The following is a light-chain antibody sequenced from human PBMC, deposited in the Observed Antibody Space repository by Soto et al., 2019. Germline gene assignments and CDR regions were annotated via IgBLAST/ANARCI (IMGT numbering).Light chain of an antibody. Sequence: EMVMTQSPATLSVSPGERATLSCRASQSVSSNLAWYQQQPGQAPRLLIYGASTRATGIPARFSGSGSGAEFTLTISGLQSEDFAVYYCQQYNKWPYTFGQGPNLEIK. CDR1: QSVSSN. J-gene: IGKJ2*01. CDR2: GAS. V-gene: IGKV3-15*01. CDR3: QQYNKWPYT.